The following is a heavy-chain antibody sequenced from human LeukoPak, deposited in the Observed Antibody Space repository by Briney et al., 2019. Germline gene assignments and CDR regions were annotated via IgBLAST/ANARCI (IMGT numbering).Heavy chain of an antibody. CDR2: IFYTGDS. CDR3: ARHRFASPLDS. V-gene: IGHV4-59*08. Sequence: SETLSLTCTVSGVSSSSSYWSWIRQPPGKGLEWIGYIFYTGDSNHNPSFKSRVSISLDTSKDQISLKLSSVTAAATAVYYCARHRFASPLDSWGQGTLVTVSS. D-gene: IGHD2-21*01. CDR1: GVSSSSSY. J-gene: IGHJ4*02.